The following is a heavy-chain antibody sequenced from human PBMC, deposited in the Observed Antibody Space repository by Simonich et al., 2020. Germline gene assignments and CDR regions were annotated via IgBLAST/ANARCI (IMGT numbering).Heavy chain of an antibody. J-gene: IGHJ4*02. Sequence: EVQLVESGGGLVQPGGSLRLSCAASGFTFSSYWMDWVRQAPGKGLVGFARINSDGSSTSTADSVEGRFTISRDNAKNTLYLQMNSLRAEDTAVYYCARNRLDYWGQGTLVTVSS. CDR3: ARNRLDY. V-gene: IGHV3-74*01. CDR1: GFTFSSYW. CDR2: INSDGSST.